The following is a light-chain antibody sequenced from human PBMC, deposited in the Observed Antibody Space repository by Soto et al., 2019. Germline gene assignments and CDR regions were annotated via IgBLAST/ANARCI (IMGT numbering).Light chain of an antibody. CDR2: SAS. CDR3: QQLNSYPLT. J-gene: IGKJ3*01. CDR1: QGISSY. V-gene: IGKV1-9*01. Sequence: IQLTQSPSSLSASVGDRVTITCRASQGISSYLAWYQQKPGKAPTLLIYSASTLQSGVPSRFSGGGSGTDFTLTISSLQPEDFATYYCQQLNSYPLTFGPGTKVDIK.